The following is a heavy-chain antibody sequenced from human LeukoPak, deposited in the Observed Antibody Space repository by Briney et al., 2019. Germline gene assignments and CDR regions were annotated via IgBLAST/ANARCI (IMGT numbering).Heavy chain of an antibody. CDR2: INHSGST. V-gene: IGHV4-34*01. Sequence: SETLSLTCSVPYASIAGYYWSWIRQPPGKGLEWIGEINHSGSTNYNPSLKSRVTISVDTSKNQFSLKLSSVTAADTAVYYCARAYRWLQSYYMDVWGKGTTVTVSS. J-gene: IGHJ6*03. D-gene: IGHD5-24*01. CDR1: YASIAGYY. CDR3: ARAYRWLQSYYMDV.